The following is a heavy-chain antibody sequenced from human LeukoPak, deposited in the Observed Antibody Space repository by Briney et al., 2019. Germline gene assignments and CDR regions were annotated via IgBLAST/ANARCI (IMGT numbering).Heavy chain of an antibody. V-gene: IGHV3-7*01. CDR3: ARSTLRFLEWDESYYYMDV. D-gene: IGHD3-3*01. CDR2: IKQDGREK. Sequence: GGSLRLSCAASGFTFSSYWMSWVRQAPGKGLEWVANIKQDGREKYYVDSVKGRFTISRDNAKNSLYLQMNSLRAEDTAVYYCARSTLRFLEWDESYYYMDVWGKGTTVTVSS. J-gene: IGHJ6*03. CDR1: GFTFSSYW.